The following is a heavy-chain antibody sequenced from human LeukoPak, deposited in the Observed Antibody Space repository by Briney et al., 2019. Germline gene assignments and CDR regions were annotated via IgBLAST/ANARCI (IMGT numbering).Heavy chain of an antibody. D-gene: IGHD2-15*01. CDR2: INHSGST. V-gene: IGHV4-34*01. CDR1: VGSFSGYY. J-gene: IGHJ5*02. Sequence: TSETLSLTCAVYVGSFSGYYWSWIRQPPGKGLEWIGEINHSGSTNYNPSLKSRVTISVDTSKNQFSLKLSSVTAADTAVYYRARSYCSGGSCYSGWFDPWGQGTLVTVSS. CDR3: ARSYCSGGSCYSGWFDP.